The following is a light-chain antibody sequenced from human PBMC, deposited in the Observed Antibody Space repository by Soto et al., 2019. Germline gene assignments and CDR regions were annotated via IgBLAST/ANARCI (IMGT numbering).Light chain of an antibody. V-gene: IGKV3-20*01. J-gene: IGKJ4*01. CDR1: QRVSSSY. Sequence: EIVLTQSPGTLSLSPGERATLSCRASQRVSSSYLAWNQQKPGQAPRQLIYGASSRATGIPDRFSGSGSGTDFTLTITRLEPEDFAVYYCQHYRTSFGGGTRVEIK. CDR3: QHYRTS. CDR2: GAS.